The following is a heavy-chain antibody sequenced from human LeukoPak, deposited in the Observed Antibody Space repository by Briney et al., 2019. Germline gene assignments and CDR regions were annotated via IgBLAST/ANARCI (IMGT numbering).Heavy chain of an antibody. CDR3: ARTHSSAYWYFDL. Sequence: SETLSLTCTVSGDSITSGEYYWGWIRQPPGKGLEWIGYMFHRGSTYYNPSLKSRLNMSVDRSENHFSLKLSSVTAADTAVYYCARTHSSAYWYFDLWGRGTRSLSPQ. CDR1: GDSITSGEYY. V-gene: IGHV4-30-4*08. D-gene: IGHD6-19*01. J-gene: IGHJ2*01. CDR2: MFHRGST.